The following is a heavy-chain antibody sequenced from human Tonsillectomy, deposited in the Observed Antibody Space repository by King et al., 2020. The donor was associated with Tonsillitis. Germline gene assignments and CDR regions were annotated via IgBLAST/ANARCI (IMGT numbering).Heavy chain of an antibody. CDR1: GFTFSSYG. CDR2: IRYDGRNK. J-gene: IGHJ4*02. Sequence: VQLVESGGGVVQPGGSLRLSCAASGFTFSSYGMHWVRQAPGKGLEWVAFIRYDGRNKYYADSVKGRFTISRDNSKNTLYLQMNSLRAEDTAVYYCATYSSGYYLAFDYWGQGTLVTVSS. D-gene: IGHD3-22*01. V-gene: IGHV3-30*02. CDR3: ATYSSGYYLAFDY.